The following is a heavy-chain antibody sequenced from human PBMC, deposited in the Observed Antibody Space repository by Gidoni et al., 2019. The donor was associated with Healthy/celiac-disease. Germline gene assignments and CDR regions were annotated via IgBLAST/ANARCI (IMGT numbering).Heavy chain of an antibody. CDR2: IYTSGST. D-gene: IGHD5-12*01. Sequence: QVQLQESGPGLVKPSQTLSPTCTVSGGSISSGSYYWSWIRQPAGKGLEWIGRIYTSGSTNYNPSLKSRVTISVDTSKNQFSLKLSSVTAADTAVYYCARLSYDVTENWFDPWGQGTLVTVSS. J-gene: IGHJ5*02. CDR1: GGSISSGSYY. V-gene: IGHV4-61*02. CDR3: ARLSYDVTENWFDP.